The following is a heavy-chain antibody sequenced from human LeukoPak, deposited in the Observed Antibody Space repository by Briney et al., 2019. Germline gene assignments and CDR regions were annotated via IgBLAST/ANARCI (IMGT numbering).Heavy chain of an antibody. CDR3: ARGGPVIVGASGAFDI. V-gene: IGHV1-18*04. D-gene: IGHD1-26*01. CDR2: ISAYNGNT. J-gene: IGHJ3*02. CDR1: GYTFTSYG. Sequence: ASVKVSCKASGYTFTSYGISWVRQAPGQGLEWMGWISAYNGNTNYAQKLQGRVTMTTDTSTSTAYMELRSLRSDNTAVYYCARGGPVIVGASGAFDIWGQGTMVTVSS.